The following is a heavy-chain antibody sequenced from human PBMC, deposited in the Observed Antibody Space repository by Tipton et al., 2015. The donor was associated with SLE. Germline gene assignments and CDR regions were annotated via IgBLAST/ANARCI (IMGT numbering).Heavy chain of an antibody. Sequence: TLSLTCTVSDGPIRSTNYYWGRIRQPPGKGLEWIGSIFYTGSTYYNPSLKSRVSFSIDTSKHQFSLKLNSVTAADTAVYYCARRHYSGPFDSWGQGTLVTVSS. V-gene: IGHV4-39*07. D-gene: IGHD5-12*01. CDR2: IFYTGST. CDR1: DGPIRSTNYY. J-gene: IGHJ4*02. CDR3: ARRHYSGPFDS.